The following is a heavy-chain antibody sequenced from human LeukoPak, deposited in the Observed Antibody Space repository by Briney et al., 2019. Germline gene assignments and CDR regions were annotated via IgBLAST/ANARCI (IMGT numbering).Heavy chain of an antibody. V-gene: IGHV3-30*18. Sequence: PGRSLRLSCAASGFTFSSYGMHWVRQAPGEGLEWVAVISYDGSNKYYADSVKGRFTISRDNSKNTLYLQMNSLRAEDTAVYYCAKDSPVAGPFDYWGQGTLVTVSS. D-gene: IGHD6-19*01. CDR3: AKDSPVAGPFDY. CDR2: ISYDGSNK. CDR1: GFTFSSYG. J-gene: IGHJ4*02.